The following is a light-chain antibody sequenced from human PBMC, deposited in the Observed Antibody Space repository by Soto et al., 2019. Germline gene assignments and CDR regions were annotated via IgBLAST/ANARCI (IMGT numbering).Light chain of an antibody. Sequence: EIVLTQSPGTLSLSPGEGATLSCRASQSISNTFLAWYQQRPGQAPRILIYGASGRATGIPDRLSGSGSGTAFNLTISSLEAEDVALYSCQQDYRSWTFGQGTKVEMK. CDR3: QQDYRSWT. V-gene: IGKV3-20*01. J-gene: IGKJ1*01. CDR1: QSISNTF. CDR2: GAS.